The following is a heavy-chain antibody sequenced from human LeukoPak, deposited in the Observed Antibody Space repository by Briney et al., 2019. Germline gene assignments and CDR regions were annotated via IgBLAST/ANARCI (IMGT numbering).Heavy chain of an antibody. CDR2: IYQSGST. J-gene: IGHJ5*02. V-gene: IGHV4-4*02. CDR3: ARGGDYSSSSYAWFDP. CDR1: GGSISSTNW. D-gene: IGHD6-13*01. Sequence: SETLSLTCAVSGGSISSTNWWSWVRQPPGKGLEWIGEIYQSGSTNYNPSLKSRVTISVDKSKNQFSLKLSSVTAADTAVYYCARGGDYSSSSYAWFDPWGQGTLVTVSS.